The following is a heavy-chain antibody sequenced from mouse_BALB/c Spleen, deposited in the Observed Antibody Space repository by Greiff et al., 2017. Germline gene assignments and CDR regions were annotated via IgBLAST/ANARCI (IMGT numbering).Heavy chain of an antibody. Sequence: EVKVVESGGGLVKPGGSLKLSCAASGFTFSSYTMSWVRQTPEKRLEWVATISSGGGNTYYPDSVKGRFTISRDNAKNNLYLQMSSLRSEDTALYYCARPLWLRRAMDYWGQGTSVTVSA. D-gene: IGHD2-2*01. CDR1: GFTFSSYT. J-gene: IGHJ4*01. CDR3: ARPLWLRRAMDY. V-gene: IGHV5-9*03. CDR2: ISSGGGNT.